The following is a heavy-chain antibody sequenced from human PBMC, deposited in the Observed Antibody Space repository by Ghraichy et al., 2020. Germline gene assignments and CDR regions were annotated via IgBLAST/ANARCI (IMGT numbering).Heavy chain of an antibody. CDR1: GFTFSSYS. CDR2: ISSSSSYI. V-gene: IGHV3-21*01. D-gene: IGHD3-3*01. J-gene: IGHJ6*02. Sequence: GGSLRLSCAASGFTFSSYSMNWVRQAPGKGLEWVSSISSSSSYIYYADSVKGRFTISRDNAKNSLYLQMNSLRAEDTAVYYCAREAHRGYYDFWSGYYYYYGMDVWGQGTTVTVSS. CDR3: AREAHRGYYDFWSGYYYYYGMDV.